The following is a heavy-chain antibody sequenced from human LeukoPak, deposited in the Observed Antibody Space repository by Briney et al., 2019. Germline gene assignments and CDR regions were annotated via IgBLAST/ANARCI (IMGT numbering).Heavy chain of an antibody. Sequence: SETLSLTCTVSGGSISSGSYYWSWIRQPAGKGLEWIGRIYTSWSTNYNPSLKSRVTISVDTSKNQFSLKLSSVTAADTAVYYCARGTVGRTYCGGDCYSPIDYWGQGTLVTVSS. D-gene: IGHD2-21*01. CDR3: ARGTVGRTYCGGDCYSPIDY. CDR2: IYTSWST. V-gene: IGHV4-61*02. J-gene: IGHJ4*02. CDR1: GGSISSGSYY.